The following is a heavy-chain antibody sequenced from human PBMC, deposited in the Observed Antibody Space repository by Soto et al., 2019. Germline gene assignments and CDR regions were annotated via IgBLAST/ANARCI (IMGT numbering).Heavy chain of an antibody. J-gene: IGHJ3*02. V-gene: IGHV4-31*03. CDR2: IYYSGST. CDR3: ARADSGPFFDI. CDR1: GGSISSGGYY. D-gene: IGHD5-12*01. Sequence: QVQLQESGPGLVKPSQTLSLTCTVSGGSISSGGYYWSWIRQHPGKGLEWIGYIYYSGSTYYNPSVKSRVTVSVDTSKHQFSLKLSSVTAADTAVYYCARADSGPFFDIWGQGTMVTVSS.